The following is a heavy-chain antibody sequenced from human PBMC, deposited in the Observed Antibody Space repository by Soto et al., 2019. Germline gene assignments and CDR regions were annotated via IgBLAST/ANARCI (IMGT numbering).Heavy chain of an antibody. J-gene: IGHJ4*02. V-gene: IGHV3-23*01. CDR1: GFTFSSYA. D-gene: IGHD1-7*01. CDR3: AKGLFSLNWNYEGLFDY. Sequence: GGSLRLSCAASGFTFSSYAMSWVRQAPGKGLEWVSAISGSGGSTYYADSVKGRFTISRDNSKNTLYLQMNSLRAEDTAVYYCAKGLFSLNWNYEGLFDYWGQGTLVTVSS. CDR2: ISGSGGST.